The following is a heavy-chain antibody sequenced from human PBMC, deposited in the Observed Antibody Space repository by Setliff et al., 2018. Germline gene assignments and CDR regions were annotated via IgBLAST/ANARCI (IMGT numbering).Heavy chain of an antibody. CDR1: GGSFSGYY. J-gene: IGHJ3*02. CDR2: INHSGSS. D-gene: IGHD3-22*01. V-gene: IGHV4-34*01. CDR3: ARWHYYDSRQAFDI. Sequence: SETLSLTCAVYGGSFSGYYWTWIRQPPGKGLEWIGEINHSGSSNYNPSLKSRVTISVDTSKNQFSLNLSSVTAADTAVYYCARWHYYDSRQAFDIWGQGTMVTISS.